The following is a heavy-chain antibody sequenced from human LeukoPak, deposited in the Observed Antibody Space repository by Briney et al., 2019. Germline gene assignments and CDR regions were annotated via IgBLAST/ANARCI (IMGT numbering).Heavy chain of an antibody. V-gene: IGHV4-59*11. J-gene: IGHJ4*02. D-gene: IGHD3-22*01. CDR1: GASISSHY. Sequence: SETLSLTCTVSGASISSHYWSWIRQPPEKGLEWIGYISYSASTNYNPSLKSRVTISVDTSKNQFSLKLRSVTAADTAVYFCAIYYYDSSGYYYFDYWGQGTLVSVSS. CDR3: AIYYYDSSGYYYFDY. CDR2: ISYSAST.